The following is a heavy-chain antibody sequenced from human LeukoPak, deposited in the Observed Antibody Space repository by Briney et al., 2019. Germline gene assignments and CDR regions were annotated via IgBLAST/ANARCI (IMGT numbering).Heavy chain of an antibody. J-gene: IGHJ3*02. CDR2: IYYSGST. D-gene: IGHD2-2*01. V-gene: IGHV4-39*02. CDR3: AKDSAPAADDAFDI. Sequence: GSIYYSGSTYYNPSLKSRVTISVDTSKNQFSLKLSSVTAADTAVYYCAKDSAPAADDAFDIWGQGTMVTVPS.